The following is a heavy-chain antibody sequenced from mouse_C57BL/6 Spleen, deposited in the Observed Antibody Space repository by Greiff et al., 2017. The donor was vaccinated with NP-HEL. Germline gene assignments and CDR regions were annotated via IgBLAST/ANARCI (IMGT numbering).Heavy chain of an antibody. V-gene: IGHV5-17*01. Sequence: EVQGVESGGGLVKPGGSLKLSCAASGFTFSDYGMHWVRQAPEKGLEWVAYISSGSSTIYYADTVKGRFTISRDNAKNTLFLQMTSLRSEDTAMYYCAREAYYYGSSLFAYWGQGTLVTVSA. CDR1: GFTFSDYG. CDR2: ISSGSSTI. D-gene: IGHD1-1*01. J-gene: IGHJ3*01. CDR3: AREAYYYGSSLFAY.